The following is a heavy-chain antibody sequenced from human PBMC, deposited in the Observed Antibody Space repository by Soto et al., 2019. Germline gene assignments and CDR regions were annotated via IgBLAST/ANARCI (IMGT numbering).Heavy chain of an antibody. Sequence: GGSLMLSCAASGFTFSSYSMNWVRQAPGKGLEWVSSISSSSSYIYYADSVKGRFTIPRDNAKNSLYLQMNSPRAEDTAVYYCARDYDYIWGSYRYPGVDYWGQGTLVTVSS. V-gene: IGHV3-21*01. CDR3: ARDYDYIWGSYRYPGVDY. CDR1: GFTFSSYS. J-gene: IGHJ4*02. D-gene: IGHD3-16*02. CDR2: ISSSSSYI.